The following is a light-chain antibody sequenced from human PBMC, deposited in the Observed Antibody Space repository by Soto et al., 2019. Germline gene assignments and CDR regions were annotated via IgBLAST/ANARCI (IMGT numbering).Light chain of an antibody. CDR1: KNDIGVYDF. J-gene: IGLJ1*01. CDR3: KSDPGSNTLEF. Sequence: QSALTQPPSASGSPGQSVPISCTGTKNDIGVYDFVSWYQHHPGKAPRLIIYEVVQRPSGVPDRVSGSKSGNTASLTGSGLQAADEADYFCKSDPGSNTLEFFGTVTKVTV. CDR2: EVV. V-gene: IGLV2-8*01.